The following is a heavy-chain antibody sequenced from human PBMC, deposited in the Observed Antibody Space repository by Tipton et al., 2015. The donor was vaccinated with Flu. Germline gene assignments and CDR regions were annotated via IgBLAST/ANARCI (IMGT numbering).Heavy chain of an antibody. CDR1: GYSSGIDYY. V-gene: IGHV4-38-2*01. J-gene: IGHJ5*02. CDR3: ARRDYSNYVSDPKSWFDP. D-gene: IGHD4-11*01. Sequence: GYSSGIDYYWGWIRQTPEEGLEWIGSVYHSGNTYYTPSLKSRVTISIDRSKNQFSLNLFSVTAADTAVYYCARRDYSNYVSDPKSWFDPWGQGILVTVSS. CDR2: VYHSGNT.